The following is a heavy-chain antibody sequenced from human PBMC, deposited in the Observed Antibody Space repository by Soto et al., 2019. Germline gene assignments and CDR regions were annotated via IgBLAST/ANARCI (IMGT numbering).Heavy chain of an antibody. D-gene: IGHD3-22*01. J-gene: IGHJ4*02. Sequence: PGGSLRLSCAASGFTFSSYAMSWVRQAPGKGLEWVSAISGSGGSTYYADSVKGRFTISRDNSKNTLYLQMNSLRAEDTAVYYCAKDRFQYYDSSGYFDYWGQGTLVTVSS. V-gene: IGHV3-23*01. CDR2: ISGSGGST. CDR1: GFTFSSYA. CDR3: AKDRFQYYDSSGYFDY.